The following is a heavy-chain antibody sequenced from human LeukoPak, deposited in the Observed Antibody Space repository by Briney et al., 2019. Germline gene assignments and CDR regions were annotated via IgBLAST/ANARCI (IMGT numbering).Heavy chain of an antibody. CDR1: GCTFTSYG. D-gene: IGHD6-19*01. CDR3: ARDLGAAGWTSSGWFRTPDY. J-gene: IGHJ4*02. Sequence: ASVKVSCKASGCTFTSYGISWVRQAPGQGLEWMGWISNYNGYTKYADKFQGRVTMTTDTSTTTAHMELRSLRSGDTAVYYCARDLGAAGWTSSGWFRTPDYWGQGTLVTVSS. V-gene: IGHV1-18*01. CDR2: ISNYNGYT.